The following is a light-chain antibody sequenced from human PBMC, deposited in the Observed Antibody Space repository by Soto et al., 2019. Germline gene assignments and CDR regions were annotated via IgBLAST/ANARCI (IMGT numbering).Light chain of an antibody. CDR3: QQYSSYSLYT. J-gene: IGKJ2*01. CDR2: DAS. Sequence: DLQITPSPSTLSSSWGGRITNTCRARQKYYGWVAWFQQKPRKAPKPLIYDASTLESGVPSRFSGSGSGTQFTLTISSLQPDDFATYFCQQYSSYSLYTFGQGTKLEI. CDR1: QKYYGW. V-gene: IGKV1-5*01.